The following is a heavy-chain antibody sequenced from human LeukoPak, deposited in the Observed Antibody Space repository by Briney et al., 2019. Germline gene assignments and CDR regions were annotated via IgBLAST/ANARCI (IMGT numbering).Heavy chain of an antibody. CDR3: AREDCSGGSCYGGFDY. J-gene: IGHJ4*02. Sequence: SQTLSLTCAISGDSVSSNSAAWNWIRQSPSRGLEWLGRTCYRSKWYNDYAVSVKSRITINPDTSKNQFSLQLNSVTPEDTAVYYCAREDCSGGSCYGGFDYWGQGTLATVSS. CDR1: GDSVSSNSAA. CDR2: TCYRSKWYN. V-gene: IGHV6-1*01. D-gene: IGHD2-15*01.